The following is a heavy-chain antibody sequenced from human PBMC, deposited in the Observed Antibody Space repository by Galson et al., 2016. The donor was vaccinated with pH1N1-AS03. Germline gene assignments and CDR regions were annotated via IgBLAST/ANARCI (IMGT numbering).Heavy chain of an antibody. D-gene: IGHD3-3*01. CDR2: IYHTGST. J-gene: IGHJ4*02. CDR1: GYSIGSGHY. V-gene: IGHV4-38-2*01. Sequence: ETLSLTCGVSGYSIGSGHYWDWIRQPPGKGLEWIGTIYHTGSTYYNPSLKSRVAISVDPSRNQFSLRLNSVTAADTAVYYCAREGRSARAGRSGSPGGYYFDSWGQGNLVTVSS. CDR3: AREGRSARAGRSGSPGGYYFDS.